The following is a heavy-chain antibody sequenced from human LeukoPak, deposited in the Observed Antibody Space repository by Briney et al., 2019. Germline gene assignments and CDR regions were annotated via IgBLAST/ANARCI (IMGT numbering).Heavy chain of an antibody. CDR3: AKDSLRYSSSYYYYYMDV. D-gene: IGHD6-13*01. CDR1: GFTFSSYS. CDR2: ISGSGGST. J-gene: IGHJ6*03. Sequence: PGGSLRLSCAASGFTFSSYSMNWVRQAPGKGLEWVSAISGSGGSTYYADSVKGRFTISRDNSKNTLYLQMNSLRAEDTAVYYCAKDSLRYSSSYYYYYMDVWGKGTTVTVSS. V-gene: IGHV3-23*01.